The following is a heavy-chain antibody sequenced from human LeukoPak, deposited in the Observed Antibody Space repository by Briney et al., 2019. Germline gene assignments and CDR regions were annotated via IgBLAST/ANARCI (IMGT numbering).Heavy chain of an antibody. CDR3: ARAGGYSYGNDAFDI. D-gene: IGHD5-18*01. J-gene: IGHJ3*02. CDR2: FYTSGST. Sequence: PSETLSLTCTVSGGSISSGTYYWSWIRQPAGKGLEWIGRFYTSGSTNYNPSLKSRVTMSVDTSKNQFSLKLSSVTAADTAVYYCARAGGYSYGNDAFDIWGQGTMVTVSS. CDR1: GGSISSGTYY. V-gene: IGHV4-61*02.